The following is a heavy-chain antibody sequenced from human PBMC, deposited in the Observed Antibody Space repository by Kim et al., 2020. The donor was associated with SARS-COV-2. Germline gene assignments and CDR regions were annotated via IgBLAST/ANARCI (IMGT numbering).Heavy chain of an antibody. CDR3: ARGPYSRPHKTPRNWFDP. J-gene: IGHJ5*02. Sequence: ASVKVSCKASGYTFTSYDINWVRQATGQGLEWMGWMNPNSGNTGYAQKFQGRVTMTRNTSISTAYMELSSLRSEDTAVYYCARGPYSRPHKTPRNWFDPWGQGTLVTVSS. D-gene: IGHD6-13*01. CDR1: GYTFTSYD. V-gene: IGHV1-8*01. CDR2: MNPNSGNT.